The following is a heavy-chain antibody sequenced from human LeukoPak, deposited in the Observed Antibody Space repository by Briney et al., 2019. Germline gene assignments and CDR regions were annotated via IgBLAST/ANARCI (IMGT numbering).Heavy chain of an antibody. D-gene: IGHD6-13*01. V-gene: IGHV4-4*07. CDR1: GGSISSYY. Sequence: SETLSLTXTVSGGSISSYYWSWIRQPAGKGLEWIGRIYTSGSTNYNPSLKSRVTISVDTSKNQFSLKLSSVTAADTAVYYCARNAWLGSSSWYYFDYWGQETLVTVSS. CDR3: ARNAWLGSSSWYYFDY. J-gene: IGHJ4*02. CDR2: IYTSGST.